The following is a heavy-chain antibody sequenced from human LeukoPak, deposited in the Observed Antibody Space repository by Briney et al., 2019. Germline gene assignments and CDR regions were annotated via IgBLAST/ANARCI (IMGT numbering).Heavy chain of an antibody. D-gene: IGHD3-16*02. V-gene: IGHV3-23*01. J-gene: IGHJ4*02. Sequence: GGSLRLSCAASGFTFSSYAMSWVRQAPGKGLEWVSAISGSGGSTYYADSVKGRFTISRDNSKNTLYLQMNSLRAEDTAVYYCARGLTFGGVIAPFDYWGQGTLVTVSS. CDR1: GFTFSSYA. CDR2: ISGSGGST. CDR3: ARGLTFGGVIAPFDY.